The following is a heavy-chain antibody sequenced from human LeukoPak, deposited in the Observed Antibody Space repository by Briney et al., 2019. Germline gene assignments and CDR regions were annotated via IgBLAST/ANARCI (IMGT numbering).Heavy chain of an antibody. D-gene: IGHD2-2*01. J-gene: IGHJ5*02. Sequence: ASVKVSCKASGYTFTGYYMHWVRQAPGQGLEWMGRINPNSGGANYAQKFQGRVTMTRDTSISTAYMELGRLRSDDTAVYYCARAWYCSSTSCYFWFDPWGQGTLVTVSS. CDR2: INPNSGGA. V-gene: IGHV1-2*06. CDR3: ARAWYCSSTSCYFWFDP. CDR1: GYTFTGYY.